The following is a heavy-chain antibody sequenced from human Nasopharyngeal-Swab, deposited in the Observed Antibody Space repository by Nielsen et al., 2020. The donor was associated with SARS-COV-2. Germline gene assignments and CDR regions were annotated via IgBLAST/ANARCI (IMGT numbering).Heavy chain of an antibody. J-gene: IGHJ4*02. CDR1: GYSFTSYW. D-gene: IGHD3-3*01. CDR3: ARQADFWSGYVMALDY. Sequence: GESLKISRKGSGYSFTSYWIGWVRQMPGKGLEWMGIIYPGDSDTRYSPSFQGQVTISADKSISTAYLQWSSLKASGTAMYYCARQADFWSGYVMALDYWGQGTLVTVSS. CDR2: IYPGDSDT. V-gene: IGHV5-51*01.